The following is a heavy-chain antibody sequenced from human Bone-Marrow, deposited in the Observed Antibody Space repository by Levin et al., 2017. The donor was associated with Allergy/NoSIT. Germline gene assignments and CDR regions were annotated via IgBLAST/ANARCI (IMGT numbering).Heavy chain of an antibody. D-gene: IGHD4-23*01. CDR2: INSAGTTV. CDR3: VRRWQ. V-gene: IGHV3-74*01. Sequence: GGSLRLSCAASGFSLDNYWMHWVRQAPGKGLVWVSVINSAGTTVNYADSVKGRFTISRDSAKNTLFLQMNSLRVEDTAVYYCVRRWQWGQGTLVTVSS. CDR1: GFSLDNYW. J-gene: IGHJ4*02.